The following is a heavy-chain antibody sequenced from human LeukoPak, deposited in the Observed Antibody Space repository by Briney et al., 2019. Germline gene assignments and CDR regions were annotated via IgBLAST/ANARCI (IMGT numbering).Heavy chain of an antibody. J-gene: IGHJ5*02. V-gene: IGHV4-59*08. Sequence: PSETLSLTCTVYGGSISTYYWSWIRQPPGKGLEWIGFIYYSGSTNYNPSLKSRVIMSVDTSRNQFSLKLTSVTAADTAVYYCARHGGEITLVRGVINWFDPWGQGTQVTVSS. CDR2: IYYSGST. CDR1: GGSISTYY. D-gene: IGHD3-10*01. CDR3: ARHGGEITLVRGVINWFDP.